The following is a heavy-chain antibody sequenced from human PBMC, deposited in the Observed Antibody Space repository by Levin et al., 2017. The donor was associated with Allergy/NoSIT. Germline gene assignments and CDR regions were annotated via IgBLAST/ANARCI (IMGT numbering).Heavy chain of an antibody. D-gene: IGHD1-20*01. CDR1: GFTFSNYA. CDR2: ISGSGGSGGST. J-gene: IGHJ4*02. V-gene: IGHV3-23*01. CDR3: AKGYNWNDGSVSN. Sequence: SGGSLRLSCAASGFTFSNYAMTWVRQAPGKGLEWVSAISGSGGSGGSTYYADSVKGRFTISRDNSKNTLYLQMNSLRAEDTAVYYCAKGYNWNDGSVSNWGQGTLVTVFS.